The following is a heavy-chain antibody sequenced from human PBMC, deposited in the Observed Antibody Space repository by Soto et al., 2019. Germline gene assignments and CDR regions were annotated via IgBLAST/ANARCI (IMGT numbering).Heavy chain of an antibody. CDR1: GFSLSTSGVG. J-gene: IGHJ5*02. D-gene: IGHD6-6*01. Sequence: SGPTLVNPTQTLTLTCTFSGFSLSTSGVGVGWIRQPPGKALEWLALIYWDDDKRYSPSLKSRLTITKDTSKNQVVLTMTNMDPVDTATYYCAHAQYSIAARPCWFDPWGQGTLVTVSS. V-gene: IGHV2-5*02. CDR3: AHAQYSIAARPCWFDP. CDR2: IYWDDDK.